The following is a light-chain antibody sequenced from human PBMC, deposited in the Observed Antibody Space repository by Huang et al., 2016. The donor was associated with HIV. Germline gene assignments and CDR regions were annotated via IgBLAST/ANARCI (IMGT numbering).Light chain of an antibody. Sequence: DIVMTQSPDSLAVSLGERATINCKSNQSVLFSSNNKNYLAWYQQKPRQPPKLLIYWASTRESGVPDRLSGSGSGTDFTLTISSLQAEDVAVYYCQQYYSTPHFGQGTKLEIK. CDR1: QSVLFSSNNKNY. CDR3: QQYYSTPH. J-gene: IGKJ2*01. CDR2: WAS. V-gene: IGKV4-1*01.